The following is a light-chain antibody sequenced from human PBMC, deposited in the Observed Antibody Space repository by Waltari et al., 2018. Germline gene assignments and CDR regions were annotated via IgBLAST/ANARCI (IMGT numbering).Light chain of an antibody. Sequence: QSALTQPPSVSGSPGQSVPISCSGTSSDVGTYNRVSWYQQPPGTAPKLIIFEVSSPPSGVPDRFSGSKSGSTASLTISGLQTEDEGDYYCSSYTPSATLLFGGGTKLTVL. V-gene: IGLV2-18*02. CDR3: SSYTPSATLL. CDR2: EVS. CDR1: SSDVGTYNR. J-gene: IGLJ2*01.